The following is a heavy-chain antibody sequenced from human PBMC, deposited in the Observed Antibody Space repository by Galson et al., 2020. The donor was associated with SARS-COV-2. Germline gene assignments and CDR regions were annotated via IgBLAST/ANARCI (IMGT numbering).Heavy chain of an antibody. Sequence: GESLKISCAASGFTFSSYWMYWVRQAPGKGLVWVSRINVDGSYTAYADSVKGRFTISRDNAKNTLYLQLNSLRAEDTAVYYCARGGCGNTGRYVWGQGTTVTVS. CDR2: INVDGSYT. J-gene: IGHJ6*02. CDR3: ARGGCGNTGRYV. CDR1: GFTFSSYW. V-gene: IGHV3-74*01. D-gene: IGHD2-15*01.